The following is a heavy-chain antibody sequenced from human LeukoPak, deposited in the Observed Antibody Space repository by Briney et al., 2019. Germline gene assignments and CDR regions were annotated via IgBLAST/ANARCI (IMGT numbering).Heavy chain of an antibody. CDR1: GFTFSSYA. J-gene: IGHJ3*02. V-gene: IGHV3-23*01. CDR3: ASREPLKAWSGLGAFDI. CDR2: ISGSGGST. Sequence: GGSLRLSCAASGFTFSSYAMSWVRQAPGKGLEWVSAISGSGGSTYYADSVKGRFTISRDNSKNTLYLQMNSLGAEDTAVYYCASREPLKAWSGLGAFDIWGQGTMVTVSS. D-gene: IGHD3-3*01.